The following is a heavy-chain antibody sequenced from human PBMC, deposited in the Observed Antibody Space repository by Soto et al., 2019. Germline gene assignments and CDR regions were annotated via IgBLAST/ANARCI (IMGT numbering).Heavy chain of an antibody. Sequence: EVQLLESGGGLVQPGGSLRISCAASGFTFSTYSMTWVRQAPGKGLEWVSTISGSGGSTYYIDSVKGRFTISRDNSKNPLYLQMNSLRAEETAIYYCAKDWTSIWGQGTMVAVSS. CDR1: GFTFSTYS. V-gene: IGHV3-23*01. CDR3: AKDWTSI. CDR2: ISGSGGST. J-gene: IGHJ3*02. D-gene: IGHD3-3*01.